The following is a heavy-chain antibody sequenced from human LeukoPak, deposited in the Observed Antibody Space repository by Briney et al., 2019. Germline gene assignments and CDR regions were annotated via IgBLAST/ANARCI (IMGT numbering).Heavy chain of an antibody. J-gene: IGHJ1*01. CDR3: AREGTRGYFQH. CDR1: GFTFSSYA. V-gene: IGHV3-30-3*01. CDR2: MSRDGSVN. Sequence: GSLRLSCAASGFTFSSYAMSWVRQAPGKGLEWVAVMSRDGSVNYYADSVKGRFTISRDNSKNTLYLQMNSLRAEDTAVCYCAREGTRGYFQHWGQGTLVTVSS.